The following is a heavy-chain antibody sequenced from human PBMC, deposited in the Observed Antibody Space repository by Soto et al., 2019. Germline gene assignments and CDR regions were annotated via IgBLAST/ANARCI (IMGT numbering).Heavy chain of an antibody. CDR1: GFTYSEHY. J-gene: IGHJ2*01. V-gene: IGHV3-11*01. Sequence: GGSLRLSCAASGFTYSEHYMSWIRQAPGKGLEWVSYISSSAGTIYYADSVKGRFTISRDNAKNSLYLQMNSLRAEDTAVYNCAKEPVGPDWYFDLWDRGTLVTVSS. CDR2: ISSSAGTI. CDR3: AKEPVGPDWYFDL.